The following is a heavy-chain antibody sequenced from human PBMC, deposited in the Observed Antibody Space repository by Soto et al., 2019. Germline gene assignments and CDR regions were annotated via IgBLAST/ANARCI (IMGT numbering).Heavy chain of an antibody. D-gene: IGHD3-3*01. J-gene: IGHJ5*02. V-gene: IGHV3-7*01. CDR1: GFTFSSYW. Sequence: GGSLRLSCAASGFTFSSYWMSWVRQAPGKGLEWVANIKQDGSEKYYVDSVKGRFTISRDNAKNSLYLQMNSLRAEDTAVYYCARDRSTGFLEWSYRSHNWFDPWGQGTLVTVSS. CDR3: ARDRSTGFLEWSYRSHNWFDP. CDR2: IKQDGSEK.